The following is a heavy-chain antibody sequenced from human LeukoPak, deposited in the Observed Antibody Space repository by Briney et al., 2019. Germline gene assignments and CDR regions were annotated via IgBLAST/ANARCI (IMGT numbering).Heavy chain of an antibody. D-gene: IGHD3-22*01. CDR1: VGFLIEYS. CDR3: GRGRPDYFDFSGYSHYYYYYYMDV. V-gene: IGHV4-34*01. Sequence: SETLSHTCAVYVGFLIEYSWTWMRQPPGRGGEWIGQVYLSGSTNYNPSLKSQVTISVGTSKNHFFLKLSSVTAADTAVYFCGRGRPDYFDFSGYSHYYYYYYMDVWGEGTTVTVSS. CDR2: VYLSGST. J-gene: IGHJ6*03.